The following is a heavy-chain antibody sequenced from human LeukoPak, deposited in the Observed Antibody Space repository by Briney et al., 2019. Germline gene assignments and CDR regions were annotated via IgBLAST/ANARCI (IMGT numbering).Heavy chain of an antibody. V-gene: IGHV3-15*01. CDR2: IKSITDGGTT. D-gene: IGHD2-15*01. J-gene: IGHJ4*02. Sequence: PGGSLRLSCAASGFTFSNAWMSWVRQAPGKGLEWVGRIKSITDGGTTDYAAPVKGRFTISRDDSKNTLYLQMNSLKTEDTAVYYCTTDFAGGSCLWGQGTLVTVSS. CDR3: TTDFAGGSCL. CDR1: GFTFSNAW.